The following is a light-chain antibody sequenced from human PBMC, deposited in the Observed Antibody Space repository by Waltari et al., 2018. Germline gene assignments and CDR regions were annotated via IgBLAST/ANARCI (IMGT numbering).Light chain of an antibody. J-gene: IGLJ2*01. Sequence: QFALTQHASVSGSPGQSITISCTGTSSDVGRYNLVSWYQQHPCKAPKLMIHEGSKRPAGVAKRFSSARSGNTASLTIAGLQAEDEADYDCCSYAGSSTLHVVFGGGTKLTVL. CDR3: CSYAGSSTLHVV. CDR1: SSDVGRYNL. CDR2: EGS. V-gene: IGLV2-23*03.